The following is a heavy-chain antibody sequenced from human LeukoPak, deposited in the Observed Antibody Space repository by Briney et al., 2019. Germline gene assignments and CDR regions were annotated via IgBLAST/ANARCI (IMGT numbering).Heavy chain of an antibody. V-gene: IGHV3-23*01. J-gene: IGHJ5*02. Sequence: PGGSLRLSCAASGFTFSSYAMSLVRQAPGKGLEWVSAISGSGGSTYYADSVKGRFTISRDNSKNTLYLQMNSLRAEDTAVYYCAKGDSSYYYDSSGPNWFDPWGQGTLVTVSS. CDR3: AKGDSSYYYDSSGPNWFDP. CDR2: ISGSGGST. CDR1: GFTFSSYA. D-gene: IGHD3-22*01.